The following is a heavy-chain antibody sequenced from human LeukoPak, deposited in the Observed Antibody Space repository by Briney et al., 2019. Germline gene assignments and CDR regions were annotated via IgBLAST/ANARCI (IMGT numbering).Heavy chain of an antibody. V-gene: IGHV1-2*02. CDR1: GYTFTGYY. CDR2: INPNSGGT. D-gene: IGHD3-3*01. CDR3: ARNAEPLRFLEWFPPNY. Sequence: GASVKVSCKASGYTFTGYYMHWVRQAPGQGLEWMGWINPNSGGTNYAQKFQGRVTMTRDTSISTAYMELSRLRSDDTAVYYCARNAEPLRFLEWFPPNYWGKGTLVTVSS. J-gene: IGHJ4*02.